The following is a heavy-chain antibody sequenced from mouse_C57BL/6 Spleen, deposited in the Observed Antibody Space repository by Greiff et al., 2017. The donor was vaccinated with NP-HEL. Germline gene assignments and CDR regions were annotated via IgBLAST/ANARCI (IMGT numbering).Heavy chain of an antibody. CDR2: IDPEDGET. D-gene: IGHD1-1*01. CDR3: ASITTVVAENYFDY. J-gene: IGHJ2*01. CDR1: GFNITDYY. V-gene: IGHV14-2*01. Sequence: VQLQQSGAELVKPGASVKLSCTASGFNITDYYMHWVKQRTEQGLEWIGRIDPEDGETKYAPKFQGKATITADTSSNTAYLQLSSLTSEDTAVYYCASITTVVAENYFDYWGQGTTLTVSS.